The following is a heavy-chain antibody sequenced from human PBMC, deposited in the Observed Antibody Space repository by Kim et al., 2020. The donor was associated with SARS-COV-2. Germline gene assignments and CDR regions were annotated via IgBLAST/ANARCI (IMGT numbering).Heavy chain of an antibody. V-gene: IGHV3-48*03. D-gene: IGHD2-2*01. Sequence: SVKGRFTISRDNDKSSLSLQMNGLRAEDTAVYYCARSLYCSSASCFFGMDVWGQGTTVTVSS. CDR3: ARSLYCSSASCFFGMDV. J-gene: IGHJ6*02.